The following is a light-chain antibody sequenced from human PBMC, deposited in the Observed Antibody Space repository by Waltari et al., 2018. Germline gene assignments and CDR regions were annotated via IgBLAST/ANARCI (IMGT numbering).Light chain of an antibody. J-gene: IGLJ1*01. CDR2: DVN. Sequence: QSALTQPPSASGSPGQSVTISCTGTSSDVGGYDYVSWYQQHPGKAPKLMIYDVNKRPSGVPGRFAGSKSGNTASLTVSGLQAEDEADYFCNSYAGSKHYVFGTGTKVTVL. CDR1: SSDVGGYDY. V-gene: IGLV2-8*01. CDR3: NSYAGSKHYV.